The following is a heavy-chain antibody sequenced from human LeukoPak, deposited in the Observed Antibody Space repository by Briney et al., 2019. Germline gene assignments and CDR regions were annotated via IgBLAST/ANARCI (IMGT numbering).Heavy chain of an antibody. CDR2: VSANNGDT. Sequence: ASVKVSCKASGYTFVSFGITWVRQALGQGLEWMGWVSANNGDTIYTEKFQDRVTMTTDTSTNTAYLEVRSLRSADTAVYYCARGRRDWFDSWGQGTLVTVSS. CDR1: GYTFVSFG. J-gene: IGHJ5*01. CDR3: ARGRRDWFDS. V-gene: IGHV1-18*01.